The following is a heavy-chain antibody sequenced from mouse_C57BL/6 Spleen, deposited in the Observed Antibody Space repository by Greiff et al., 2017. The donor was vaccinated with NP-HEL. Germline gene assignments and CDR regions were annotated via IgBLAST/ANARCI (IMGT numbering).Heavy chain of an antibody. V-gene: IGHV1-50*01. D-gene: IGHD1-1*01. CDR2: IDPSDSYT. J-gene: IGHJ3*01. CDR3: ARRGGRGSY. Sequence: QVQLKQPGAELVKPGASVKLSCKASGYTFTSYWMQWVKQRPGQGLEWIGEIDPSDSYTNYNQKFKGKATLTVDTSSSTAYMQLSSLTSEDSAVYYCARRGGRGSYWGQGTLVTVSA. CDR1: GYTFTSYW.